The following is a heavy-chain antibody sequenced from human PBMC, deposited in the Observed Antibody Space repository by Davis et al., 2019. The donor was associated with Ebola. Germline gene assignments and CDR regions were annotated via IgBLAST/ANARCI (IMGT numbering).Heavy chain of an antibody. CDR3: ARVRHSGSGSYGY. CDR2: IRGKANSYAT. J-gene: IGHJ4*02. CDR1: GFTFSGSA. D-gene: IGHD3-10*01. Sequence: ESLKISCAASGFTFSGSAMHWVRQAPGDGLEWVGRIRGKANSYATAYAASVKGRFTISRDDSKNTAYLQMNSLKTEDTAVYYCARVRHSGSGSYGYWGQGTLVTVSS. V-gene: IGHV3-73*01.